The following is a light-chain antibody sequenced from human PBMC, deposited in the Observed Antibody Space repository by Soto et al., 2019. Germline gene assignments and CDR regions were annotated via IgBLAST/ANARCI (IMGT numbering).Light chain of an antibody. CDR1: QSLLHSNGYNY. Sequence: DIVMTQSPLSLPVTPGEPASISCRSSQSLLHSNGYNYLDWYLQKPGQSPQLLIYLGSNRASGVXDXFSGSGSGTDFTLKISRVEAEDVGVYYCMQALQTPFTFGPGTKVDIK. J-gene: IGKJ3*01. CDR3: MQALQTPFT. CDR2: LGS. V-gene: IGKV2-28*01.